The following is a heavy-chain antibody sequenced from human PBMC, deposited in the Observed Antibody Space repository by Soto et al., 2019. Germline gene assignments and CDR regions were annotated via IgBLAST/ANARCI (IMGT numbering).Heavy chain of an antibody. CDR3: ARGPLDLVDY. V-gene: IGHV4-34*01. J-gene: IGHJ4*02. CDR2: INHSGST. Sequence: SETLSLTCAVYGGSFSGYYWSWIRQPPGKGLEWIGEINHSGSTNYNPSLKSRVTISVDTSKNQFSLKLSFVTAADTAVYYCARGPLDLVDYWGQGTLVTVSS. CDR1: GGSFSGYY.